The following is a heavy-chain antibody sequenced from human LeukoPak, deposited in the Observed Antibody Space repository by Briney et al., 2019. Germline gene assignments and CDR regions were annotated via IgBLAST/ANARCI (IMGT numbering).Heavy chain of an antibody. Sequence: AGGSLRLSCAASGFTVSSNSINWVRQAPGKGLDWVSVIYSGGSTYYADSVKGRFTISRDNSKNTLYLQMSSLRAEDTAVYYCAKESIAAAGTGAFDIWGQGTMVTVSS. V-gene: IGHV3-53*01. CDR3: AKESIAAAGTGAFDI. J-gene: IGHJ3*02. CDR1: GFTVSSNS. CDR2: IYSGGST. D-gene: IGHD6-13*01.